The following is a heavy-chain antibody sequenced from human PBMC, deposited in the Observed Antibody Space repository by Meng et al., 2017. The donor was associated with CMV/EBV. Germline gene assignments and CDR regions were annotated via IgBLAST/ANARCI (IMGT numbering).Heavy chain of an antibody. CDR2: ISSSGSTI. CDR1: GFTFSSYE. J-gene: IGHJ6*02. CDR3: ARFGGVEWLYYYYYYYGMDV. Sequence: GGSLRLSCAASGFTFSSYEMNWVRQAPGKGLEGVSYISSSGSTIYYADSVKGRFTISRDNAKNSLYLQMNSLRAEDTAVYYCARFGGVEWLYYYYYYYGMDVWGQGTTVTVSS. V-gene: IGHV3-48*03. D-gene: IGHD3-16*01.